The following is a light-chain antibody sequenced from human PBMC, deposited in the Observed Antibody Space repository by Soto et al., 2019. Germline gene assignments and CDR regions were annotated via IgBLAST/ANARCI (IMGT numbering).Light chain of an antibody. CDR3: QQSYSTPQT. CDR2: AAS. CDR1: QSISSY. V-gene: IGKV1-39*01. J-gene: IGKJ3*01. Sequence: DIQMTQSPSSLSASVGDRVTITCRASQSISSYLNWYQQKPGKAPKLLIYAASSLQSEVPSRFSGSGSGTDFTLTISSLQPEDFATYYCQQSYSTPQTFGPGTKVDIK.